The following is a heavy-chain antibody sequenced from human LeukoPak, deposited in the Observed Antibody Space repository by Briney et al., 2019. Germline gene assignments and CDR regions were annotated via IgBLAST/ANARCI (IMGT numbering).Heavy chain of an antibody. D-gene: IGHD2-2*01. CDR3: ARDQDIVVVPAASGQYYFDY. Sequence: GGSLRLSCAASGFTFSSYGMHWVRQAPGKGLEWVAFIRYDGSNKYYADSVKGRFTISRDNSKNTLYLQMNSLRAEDTALYYCARDQDIVVVPAASGQYYFDYWGQGTLVTVSS. V-gene: IGHV3-30*02. CDR1: GFTFSSYG. J-gene: IGHJ4*02. CDR2: IRYDGSNK.